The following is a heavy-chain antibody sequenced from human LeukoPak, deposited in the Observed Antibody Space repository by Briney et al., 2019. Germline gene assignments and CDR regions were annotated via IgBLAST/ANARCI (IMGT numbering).Heavy chain of an antibody. CDR3: ARQEGIAVAGSRFDP. CDR2: INYSGST. Sequence: SETLSLTCTVSGGSISSYYWSWIRQPPGKGLEWIGYINYSGSTNYNPSLKSRVTISVDTSKNQFSLKLSSVTAADTAVYYCARQEGIAVAGSRFDPWGRGTLVTVSS. V-gene: IGHV4-59*08. CDR1: GGSISSYY. J-gene: IGHJ5*02. D-gene: IGHD6-19*01.